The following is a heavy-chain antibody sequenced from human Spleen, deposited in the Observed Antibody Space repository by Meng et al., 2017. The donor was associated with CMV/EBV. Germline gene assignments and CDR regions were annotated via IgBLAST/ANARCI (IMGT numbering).Heavy chain of an antibody. J-gene: IGHJ5*02. CDR2: MNPNSGTT. D-gene: IGHD4-11*01. Sequence: ASVKVSCKASGYTFTSYDINWVRQATGQGLEWMGWMNPNSGTTGYAQNFQGRVTMTRNTSISTAYMELSGLRSEDTAIYYCARGAYTVTSFAEGRFDPWGQGILVTVSS. V-gene: IGHV1-8*01. CDR3: ARGAYTVTSFAEGRFDP. CDR1: GYTFTSYD.